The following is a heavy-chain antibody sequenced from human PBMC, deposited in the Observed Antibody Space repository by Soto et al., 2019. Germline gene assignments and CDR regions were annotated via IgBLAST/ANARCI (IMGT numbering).Heavy chain of an antibody. CDR3: ARAGRGIADSIFDY. V-gene: IGHV4-31*03. CDR1: GGSISSGGYY. Sequence: SETMSLTCTVSGGSISSGGYYWSWIRQHPGKGLEWIGYIYYSGSTYYNPSLKSRVTIPVDTSKNQFSLKLSSVTAADTAVYYCARAGRGIADSIFDYWGQGTLVTVSS. J-gene: IGHJ4*02. CDR2: IYYSGST. D-gene: IGHD6-13*01.